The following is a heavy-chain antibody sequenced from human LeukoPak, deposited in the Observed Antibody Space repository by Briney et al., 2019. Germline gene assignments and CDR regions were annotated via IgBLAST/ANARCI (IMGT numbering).Heavy chain of an antibody. D-gene: IGHD2-15*01. CDR2: IKSKTDGGTT. V-gene: IGHV3-15*01. CDR3: TTDPSSFEQFDY. J-gene: IGHJ4*02. Sequence: GGSLRLSCAASGFTFSSYAMSWVRQAPGKGLEWVGRIKSKTDGGTTDYAAPVKGRFTISRDDSKNTLYLQMNSLKTEDTAVYYCTTDPSSFEQFDYWGQGTLVTVSS. CDR1: GFTFSSYA.